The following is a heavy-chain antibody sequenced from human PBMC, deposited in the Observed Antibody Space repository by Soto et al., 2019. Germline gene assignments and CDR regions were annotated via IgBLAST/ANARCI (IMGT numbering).Heavy chain of an antibody. Sequence: SETLSLTCTVSGGSISSYYWSWIRQPPGKGLEWIGYIYYSGSTNYNPSLKSRVTISVDTSKNQFSLKLSSVTAADTAVYYCARHAGSSWYLGFYYWGQGTLVTVSS. V-gene: IGHV4-59*08. D-gene: IGHD6-13*01. J-gene: IGHJ4*02. CDR3: ARHAGSSWYLGFYY. CDR2: IYYSGST. CDR1: GGSISSYY.